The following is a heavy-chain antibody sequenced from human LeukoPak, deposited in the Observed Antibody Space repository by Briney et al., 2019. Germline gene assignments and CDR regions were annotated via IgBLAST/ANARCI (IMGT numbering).Heavy chain of an antibody. Sequence: SETLSLTCAVSGGSISSNTYYWGWIRQPPGKGLEWIGYIYYSGSTNYNPSLKSRVTISVDTSKNQFSLKLSSVTAADTAVYYCARISYYGSGNYYYGMDVWGQGTTVTVSS. CDR3: ARISYYGSGNYYYGMDV. D-gene: IGHD3-10*01. V-gene: IGHV4-61*05. CDR1: GGSISSNTYY. J-gene: IGHJ6*02. CDR2: IYYSGST.